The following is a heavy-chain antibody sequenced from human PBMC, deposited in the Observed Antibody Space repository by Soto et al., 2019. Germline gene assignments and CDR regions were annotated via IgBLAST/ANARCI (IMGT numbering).Heavy chain of an antibody. Sequence: SETLSLTCTVSGGSISSGGYYWSWIRQHPGKGLEWIGYIYYSGSTYYNPSLKSRVTISVDTSKNQFSLKLSSVTAADTAVCYCAREAPPTAYYYGMDVWGQGTTVTVS. CDR3: AREAPPTAYYYGMDV. J-gene: IGHJ6*02. CDR1: GGSISSGGYY. CDR2: IYYSGST. D-gene: IGHD4-17*01. V-gene: IGHV4-31*03.